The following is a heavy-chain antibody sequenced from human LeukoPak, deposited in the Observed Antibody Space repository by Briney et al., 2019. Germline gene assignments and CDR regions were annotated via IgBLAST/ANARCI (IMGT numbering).Heavy chain of an antibody. D-gene: IGHD5-18*01. V-gene: IGHV3-7*01. Sequence: GGSLRLSCAASGFTFSSSWMDWVRQAPGKGLEWVASINPDGNKKYSADSVKGRFTISRDNAENSLYLQMNSLRVEDTAFYYCARDLAYSRLDYWGQGMLVTVSS. CDR2: INPDGNKK. CDR1: GFTFSSSW. J-gene: IGHJ4*02. CDR3: ARDLAYSRLDY.